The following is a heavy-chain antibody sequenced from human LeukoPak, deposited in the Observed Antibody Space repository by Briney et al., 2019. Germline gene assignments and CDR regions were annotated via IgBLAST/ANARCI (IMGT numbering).Heavy chain of an antibody. CDR1: GFAFSTFW. D-gene: IGHD2-21*02. Sequence: GGSLRLSCAASGFAFSTFWMTWVRQAPGKGLEWVATIKQDGSEKYSVDSVKGRFTISRDNAKNSLYLQMNSLRAEDTALYYCARGGDCGGDCFSNRDGYSDYWGQGTLVTVSS. CDR3: ARGGDCGGDCFSNRDGYSDY. V-gene: IGHV3-7*01. CDR2: IKQDGSEK. J-gene: IGHJ4*02.